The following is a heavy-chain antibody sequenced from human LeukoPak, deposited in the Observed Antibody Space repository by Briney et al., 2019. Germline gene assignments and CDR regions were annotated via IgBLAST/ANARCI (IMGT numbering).Heavy chain of an antibody. J-gene: IGHJ6*03. CDR2: IWYDGSNK. CDR1: GFTFSSYG. Sequence: GGSLRLSCAASGFTFSSYGMHWVRQAPGKGLEWVAVIWYDGSNKYYADSVKGRFTISRDNSKNTLYLQMNSLRAEDTAVYYCARVSYGDPSYYYYMDVWGQGTLVTVSS. V-gene: IGHV3-33*01. CDR3: ARVSYGDPSYYYYMDV. D-gene: IGHD5-18*01.